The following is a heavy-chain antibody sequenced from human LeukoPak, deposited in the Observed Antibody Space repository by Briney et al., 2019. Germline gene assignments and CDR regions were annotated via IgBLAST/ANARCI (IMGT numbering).Heavy chain of an antibody. CDR3: ARAPRGFQWFVDY. D-gene: IGHD3-22*01. J-gene: IGHJ4*02. V-gene: IGHV3-23*01. Sequence: GGSLRLSCATSGFTFSDYAMAWVRQAPGKGLEWVSDINGYGSSTYYADSVKGRFTISRGNSKNTLYLQMNSLRAEDAAIYYCARAPRGFQWFVDYWGQGALVTVSS. CDR2: INGYGSST. CDR1: GFTFSDYA.